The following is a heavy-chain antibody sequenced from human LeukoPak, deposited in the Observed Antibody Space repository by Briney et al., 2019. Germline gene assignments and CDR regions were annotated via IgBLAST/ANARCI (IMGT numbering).Heavy chain of an antibody. V-gene: IGHV3-7*01. CDR2: IKQDGSEK. CDR1: GFTFSSYW. J-gene: IGHJ5*02. D-gene: IGHD6-19*01. CDR3: ARDGGAAAGLSYSSGWYPMWFDP. Sequence: GGSLRLSCAASGFTFSSYWMSWVRQAPGKGLEWVANIKQDGSEKYYVDSVKGRFTISRDNAKNSLYLQMNSLRAEDTAVYYCARDGGAAAGLSYSSGWYPMWFDPWGQGTLVTVSS.